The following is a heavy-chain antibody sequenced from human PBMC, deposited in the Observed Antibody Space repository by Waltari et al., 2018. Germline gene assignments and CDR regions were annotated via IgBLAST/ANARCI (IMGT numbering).Heavy chain of an antibody. CDR1: GLPFTQYG. Sequence: QVQLVDSGGGVVQPGGSLRLSCVASGLPFTQYGMHWVRQAPGKGMEWVKFISDDGSDKYYADDVKGRFTISRDNSKNKLYLQMNSLRAEDTAVYYCAKDSRGYSYGSYWGQGTLVTVSS. CDR2: ISDDGSDK. CDR3: AKDSRGYSYGSY. V-gene: IGHV3-30*02. J-gene: IGHJ4*02. D-gene: IGHD5-18*01.